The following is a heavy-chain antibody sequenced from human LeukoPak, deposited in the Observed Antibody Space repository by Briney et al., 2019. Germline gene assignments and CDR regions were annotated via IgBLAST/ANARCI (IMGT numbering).Heavy chain of an antibody. Sequence: SVKASCKASGGTFSSYTISWVRQAPGQGLEWMGRIIPILGIANYAQKFQGRVTITADKSTSTAYMELSSLRSEDTAVYYCARSCSGGSCYESDFDYWGQGTLVTVSS. D-gene: IGHD2-15*01. CDR1: GGTFSSYT. J-gene: IGHJ4*02. CDR2: IIPILGIA. V-gene: IGHV1-69*02. CDR3: ARSCSGGSCYESDFDY.